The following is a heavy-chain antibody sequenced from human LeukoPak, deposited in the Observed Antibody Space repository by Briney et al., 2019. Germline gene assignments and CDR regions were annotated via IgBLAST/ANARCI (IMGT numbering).Heavy chain of an antibody. CDR3: ATSWAGVAAHDF. CDR2: IKQDGSEK. CDR1: GFTFSSYW. J-gene: IGHJ4*02. V-gene: IGHV3-7*03. D-gene: IGHD2-15*01. Sequence: GGSLRLSCAASGFTFSSYWMSWVRQAPGKGLEWVANIKQDGSEKYYVDSVKGRFTMSRDNSENSVYLQMNSLRAEDTAIYYCATSWAGVAAHDFWGQGTQVTVSS.